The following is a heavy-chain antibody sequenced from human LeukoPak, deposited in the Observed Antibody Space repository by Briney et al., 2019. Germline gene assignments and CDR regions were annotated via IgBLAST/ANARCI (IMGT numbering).Heavy chain of an antibody. CDR1: GGSFSGYY. D-gene: IGHD6-13*01. CDR3: ARHWAAAGTDAFHI. Sequence: SETLSLTCAVYGGSFSGYYWSWIRQPPGKGLEWIGEINHSGSTNYNPSLKSRVTISIDTSNNQFSLNLSSVTAADTAVYYCARHWAAAGTDAFHIWGQGTMVTVSS. J-gene: IGHJ3*02. V-gene: IGHV4-34*01. CDR2: INHSGST.